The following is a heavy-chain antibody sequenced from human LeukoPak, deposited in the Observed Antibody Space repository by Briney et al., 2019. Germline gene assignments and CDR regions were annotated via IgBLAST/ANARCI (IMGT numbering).Heavy chain of an antibody. J-gene: IGHJ4*02. Sequence: PSETLSLTCTVSGGSISPYYWIWIRQPPGKGLEWIGYIYYSGSTKYNPSLKSRVTISVDTSKNQFSLKLSSVTAADTAIYYCARFLTTVTTVGIANYFDYWGQGTLVTVSS. D-gene: IGHD4-17*01. CDR2: IYYSGST. CDR3: ARFLTTVTTVGIANYFDY. V-gene: IGHV4-59*08. CDR1: GGSISPYY.